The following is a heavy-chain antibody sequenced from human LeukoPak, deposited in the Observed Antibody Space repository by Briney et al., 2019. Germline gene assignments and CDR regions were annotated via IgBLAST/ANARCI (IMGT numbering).Heavy chain of an antibody. D-gene: IGHD5-18*01. CDR1: GGSFSGYY. Sequence: PSETLSLTCAVYGGSFSGYYWSWIRQPAGKGLEWIGRIYTSGNINYNPSLKSRVTMSVDTSKNQFSLKLTSVTAADTAVYYCASEQIHLWSAVSDYYYYMDVWGKGTTVTISS. CDR3: ASEQIHLWSAVSDYYYYMDV. CDR2: IYTSGNI. J-gene: IGHJ6*03. V-gene: IGHV4-59*10.